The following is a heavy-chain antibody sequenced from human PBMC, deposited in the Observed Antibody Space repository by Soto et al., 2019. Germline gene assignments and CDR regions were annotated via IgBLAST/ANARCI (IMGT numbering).Heavy chain of an antibody. Sequence: ASVKVSCKASGYTFTSYGISWVRQAPGQGLEWMGWISAYNGNTNYAQKLQGRVTMTTDTSTSTAYMELRSLRSDETAVYYCARVVLGEYSVVVPAVASPFDYWGQGTLVTVSS. CDR1: GYTFTSYG. V-gene: IGHV1-18*01. J-gene: IGHJ4*02. CDR2: ISAYNGNT. CDR3: ARVVLGEYSVVVPAVASPFDY. D-gene: IGHD2-2*01.